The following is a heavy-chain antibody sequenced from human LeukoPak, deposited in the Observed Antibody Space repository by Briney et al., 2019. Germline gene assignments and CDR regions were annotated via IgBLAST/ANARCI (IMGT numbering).Heavy chain of an antibody. D-gene: IGHD4-11*01. CDR2: MNPNSGNT. Sequence: ASVKVSCKASGYTFTSYDINWVRQATGQGLEWMGWMNPNSGNTGYAQKFQGRVTITRNTSISTAYMELSSLRSDDTAVYYCALHPSSDNNYEGAFDVWGQGTMVTVSS. J-gene: IGHJ3*01. V-gene: IGHV1-8*03. CDR3: ALHPSSDNNYEGAFDV. CDR1: GYTFTSYD.